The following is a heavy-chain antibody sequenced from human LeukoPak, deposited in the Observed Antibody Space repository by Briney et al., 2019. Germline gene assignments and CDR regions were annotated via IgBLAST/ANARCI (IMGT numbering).Heavy chain of an antibody. CDR1: GGSISSYY. Sequence: SETLSLTCTVSGGSISSYYWSWIRQPPGKGLEWIGYIYYSGSTNYNPSLKSRVTISVDTSKNQFSLKLSSVTAADTAVYYCAREFRGRGPGGYYFDYWGQGTLVTVSS. J-gene: IGHJ4*02. V-gene: IGHV4-59*01. CDR2: IYYSGST. D-gene: IGHD1-26*01. CDR3: AREFRGRGPGGYYFDY.